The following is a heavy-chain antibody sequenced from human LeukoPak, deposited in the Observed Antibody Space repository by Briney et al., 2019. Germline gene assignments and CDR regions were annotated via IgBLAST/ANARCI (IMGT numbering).Heavy chain of an antibody. D-gene: IGHD2-2*01. Sequence: PGGSLRLSCAASGFTFSSYWMSWVRQAPGKGLEWVANIKQDGSEKYYVDSVKGRFTISRDNAKNSLYLQMNSLRAEDTAVYYCARPYCSSTSCYVSMGWNYYYGMDVWGKGTTVTVSS. CDR1: GFTFSSYW. CDR2: IKQDGSEK. J-gene: IGHJ6*04. CDR3: ARPYCSSTSCYVSMGWNYYYGMDV. V-gene: IGHV3-7*03.